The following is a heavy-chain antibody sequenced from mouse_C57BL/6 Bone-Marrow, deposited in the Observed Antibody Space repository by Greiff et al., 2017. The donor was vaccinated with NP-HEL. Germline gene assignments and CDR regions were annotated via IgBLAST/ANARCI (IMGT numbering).Heavy chain of an antibody. V-gene: IGHV1-54*01. D-gene: IGHD1-1*02. CDR1: GYAFTNYL. CDR2: INPGSGGT. Sequence: QVQLQQSGAELVRPGTSVKVSCKASGYAFTNYLIEWVKQRPGQGLEWIGVINPGSGGTNYNEKFKGKATLTADKSSSTADMQLSSLTSEDSAVYFCARWNGYYDCWGQGTTLTVSS. J-gene: IGHJ2*01. CDR3: ARWNGYYDC.